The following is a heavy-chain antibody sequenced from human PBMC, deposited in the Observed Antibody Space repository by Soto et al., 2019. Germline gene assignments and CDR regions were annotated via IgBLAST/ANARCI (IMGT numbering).Heavy chain of an antibody. V-gene: IGHV3-30*18. J-gene: IGHJ6*02. CDR3: AKNREEAPLGHYYYGMDV. CDR1: GFTFSSYG. D-gene: IGHD7-27*01. CDR2: ISYDGSNK. Sequence: GGSLRLSCAASGFTFSSYGMHWVRQAPGKGLEWVAVISYDGSNKYYADSVKGRFTISRDNSKNTLYLQMNSLRAEDTAVYYCAKNREEAPLGHYYYGMDVWGRGTTVTVSS.